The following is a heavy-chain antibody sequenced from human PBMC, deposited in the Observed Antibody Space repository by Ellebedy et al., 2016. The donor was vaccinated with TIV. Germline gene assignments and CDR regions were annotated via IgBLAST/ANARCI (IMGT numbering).Heavy chain of an antibody. Sequence: SETLSLTCAVYGGSFSGYYWSWIRQPPGKGLEWIGEINHSGSTNYNPSLKSRVTISVDTSKNQFSLKLSSVTAADTAVYYCARDWVLHCSSISCYRPYYYGMDVWGQGTTVTVSS. J-gene: IGHJ6*02. D-gene: IGHD2-2*01. V-gene: IGHV4-34*01. CDR1: GGSFSGYY. CDR2: INHSGST. CDR3: ARDWVLHCSSISCYRPYYYGMDV.